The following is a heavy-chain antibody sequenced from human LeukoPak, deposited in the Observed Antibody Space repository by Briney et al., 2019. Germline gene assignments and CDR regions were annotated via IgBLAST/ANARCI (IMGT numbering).Heavy chain of an antibody. Sequence: GGSLRLSCVASAFTFSSHYMAWVRQAPGRGLEWVSYISSSSSTIYYADSVKGRFTISRDNAKNSLYLQMNSLRDEDTAVYYCARDVQLERPDAFDIWGQGTMVTVSS. CDR1: AFTFSSHY. J-gene: IGHJ3*02. V-gene: IGHV3-48*02. CDR3: ARDVQLERPDAFDI. D-gene: IGHD1-1*01. CDR2: ISSSSSTI.